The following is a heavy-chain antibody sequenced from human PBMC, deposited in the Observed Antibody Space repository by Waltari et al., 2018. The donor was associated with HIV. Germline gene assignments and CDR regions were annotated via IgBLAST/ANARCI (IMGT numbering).Heavy chain of an antibody. D-gene: IGHD2-2*01. J-gene: IGHJ2*01. CDR3: ARGGLYCSSTSCSKHFDL. CDR2: INHSGST. V-gene: IGHV4-34*01. Sequence: QVQLQQWGAGLLKPSETLSLTCAVYGGSFSGYYWSWIRQPPGKGLEWIGEINHSGSTNYNPSLKSRVTISVDTSKNQFSLKLSSVTAADTAVYYCARGGLYCSSTSCSKHFDLWGRGTLVTVSS. CDR1: GGSFSGYY.